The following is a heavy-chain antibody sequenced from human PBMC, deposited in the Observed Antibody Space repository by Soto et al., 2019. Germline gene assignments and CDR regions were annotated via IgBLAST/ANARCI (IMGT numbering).Heavy chain of an antibody. CDR1: GFTFSNYA. CDR3: AKYSSAIFGVPSVEYYSMDV. J-gene: IGHJ6*03. V-gene: IGHV3-30*04. CDR2: ISSDGRDK. D-gene: IGHD3-3*01. Sequence: GGSLRLSCAASGFTFSNYALHWVRQAPGKGLELVAVISSDGRDKYYADSVKGRFTISRDNSNNTLYLQMNSLRAEDTAIYYCAKYSSAIFGVPSVEYYSMDVWGQGATVTVSS.